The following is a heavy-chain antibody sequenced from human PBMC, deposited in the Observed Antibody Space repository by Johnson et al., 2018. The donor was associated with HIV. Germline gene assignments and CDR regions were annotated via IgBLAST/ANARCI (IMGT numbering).Heavy chain of an antibody. CDR1: GFTFDDYA. V-gene: IGHV3-9*01. CDR2: ISWNGGST. J-gene: IGHJ3*02. D-gene: IGHD1-7*01. CDR3: ARTKGAYDAFDI. Sequence: VQLVESGGGLVQPGRSLRLSCAPSGFTFDDYAMHWVRQAPGKGLEWVSGISWNGGSTGYADSVKGRFTISRDNAKKSLYLQMNSLGVEDTALYYCARTKGAYDAFDIWGQGT.